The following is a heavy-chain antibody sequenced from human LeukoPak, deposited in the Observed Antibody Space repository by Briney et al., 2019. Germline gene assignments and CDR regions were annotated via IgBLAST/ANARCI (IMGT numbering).Heavy chain of an antibody. V-gene: IGHV1-18*01. CDR3: AREPPQLRYFDWLSNPRFDY. D-gene: IGHD3-9*01. CDR2: ISAYNGNT. Sequence: GASVKVSCKASGYTFTSYGISWVRQAPGQGLEWMGWISAYNGNTNYAQKLQGRVTMTTDTSTSTAYMGLRSLRSDDTAVYYCAREPPQLRYFDWLSNPRFDYWGQGTLVTVSS. CDR1: GYTFTSYG. J-gene: IGHJ4*02.